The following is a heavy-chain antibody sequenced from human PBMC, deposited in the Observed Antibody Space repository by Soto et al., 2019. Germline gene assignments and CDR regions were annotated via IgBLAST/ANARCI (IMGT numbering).Heavy chain of an antibody. D-gene: IGHD6-13*01. J-gene: IGHJ6*02. Sequence: SETLSLTCTVSGGSISSYYWSWIRQPPGKGLEWIGYIYYSGSTNYNPSLKSRVTISVDTSKNQFSLKLSSVTAADTAVYYCARDAAAAGTYYYYGMDVWGHGTTVTVSS. CDR3: ARDAAAAGTYYYYGMDV. CDR2: IYYSGST. V-gene: IGHV4-59*01. CDR1: GGSISSYY.